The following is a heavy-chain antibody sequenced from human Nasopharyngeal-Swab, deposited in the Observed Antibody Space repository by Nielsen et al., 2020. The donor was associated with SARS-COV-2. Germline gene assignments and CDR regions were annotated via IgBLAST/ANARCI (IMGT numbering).Heavy chain of an antibody. D-gene: IGHD5-18*01. CDR1: GFSFDGYA. CDR3: AKDTETGEGIYLWEGGMDV. Sequence: SLKISCAASGFSFDGYAMHWVRQPPGKGLEWVSRISWNSGNKHYADSVKGRFTISRDNAKNSLYLQMNSLRTEDTALYYCAKDTETGEGIYLWEGGMDVWGQGTTVTVSS. CDR2: ISWNSGNK. V-gene: IGHV3-9*01. J-gene: IGHJ6*02.